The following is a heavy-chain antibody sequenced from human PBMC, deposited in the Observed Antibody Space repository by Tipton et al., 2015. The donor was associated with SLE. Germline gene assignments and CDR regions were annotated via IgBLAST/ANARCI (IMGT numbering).Heavy chain of an antibody. J-gene: IGHJ3*02. V-gene: IGHV4-39*07. D-gene: IGHD3-10*01. CDR3: ARGGVLGFHPSAFDI. Sequence: LSLTCSVSGGSISSRSYYWGWIRQPPGMGLEWSGSTNYSGSTNYNPSLRSRVTISLDTSKSQFSLKLSSVTAADTSVYYCARGGVLGFHPSAFDIWGQGTMVTVSS. CDR2: TNYSGST. CDR1: GGSISSRSYY.